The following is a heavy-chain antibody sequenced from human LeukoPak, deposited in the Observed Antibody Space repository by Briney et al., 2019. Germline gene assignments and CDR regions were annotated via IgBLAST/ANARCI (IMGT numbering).Heavy chain of an antibody. Sequence: GESLKISCKGSGYIFTTYWIGWVRQKPGKGLEWMALIYPGDSQTRYSPSFEGQVTISADKSISTAYLQWASLEASDTAMYYCVRRSRFSNDDEYFQHWGQGTLVTVSS. CDR1: GYIFTTYW. V-gene: IGHV5-51*01. CDR2: IYPGDSQT. D-gene: IGHD1-1*01. CDR3: VRRSRFSNDDEYFQH. J-gene: IGHJ1*01.